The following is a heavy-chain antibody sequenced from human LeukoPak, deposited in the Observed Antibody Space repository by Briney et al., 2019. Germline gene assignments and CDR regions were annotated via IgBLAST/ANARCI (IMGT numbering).Heavy chain of an antibody. V-gene: IGHV3-7*01. D-gene: IGHD3-22*01. CDR3: ARARGYSDSSGYSDY. J-gene: IGHJ4*02. CDR2: IKQGGSEK. CDR1: GFTFSNYW. Sequence: PGGSLRLSCAASGFTFSNYWMSWVRQAPGQGLEWLANIKQGGSEKYYVDSVKGRFTISRDNAKNSLYLQMNSLRGEDTAVYYCARARGYSDSSGYSDYWGQGALVTVSS.